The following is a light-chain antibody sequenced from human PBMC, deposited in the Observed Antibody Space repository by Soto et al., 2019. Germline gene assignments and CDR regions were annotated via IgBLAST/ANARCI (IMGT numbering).Light chain of an antibody. CDR3: QQHNQWPIT. Sequence: EIVMTQSPATLPESPGKTASLSCXASQSAGNFLAWYQQKPGQAPRLLIYYISTRATGIPARFSGSGSGTEFTLTINSLQSEDSAVYYCQQHNQWPITFGQGTRLEIK. J-gene: IGKJ5*01. CDR1: QSAGNF. CDR2: YIS. V-gene: IGKV3D-15*01.